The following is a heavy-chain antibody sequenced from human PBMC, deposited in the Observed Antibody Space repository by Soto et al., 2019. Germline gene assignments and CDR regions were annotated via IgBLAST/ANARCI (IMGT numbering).Heavy chain of an antibody. CDR3: ARDVDDSEYYFDY. CDR1: RITFSSYD. CDR2: ISYDGSNK. J-gene: IGHJ4*02. Sequence: GSLRLSCAATRITFSSYDMHWVRQAPGKGLEWVAVISYDGSNKYYADSVKRRFTISRDNSKNTLYLQMNSLRAEDTAVYYCARDVDDSEYYFDYWGQGTLVTVSS. V-gene: IGHV3-30*03. D-gene: IGHD2-15*01.